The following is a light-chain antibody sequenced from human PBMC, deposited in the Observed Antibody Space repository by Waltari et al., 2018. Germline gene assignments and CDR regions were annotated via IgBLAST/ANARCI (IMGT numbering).Light chain of an antibody. CDR3: QQRSNWPIT. V-gene: IGKV3-11*01. Sequence: EIVLTQSPATLSLSPGERATLSCRASQTVSSNLAWYQQKPGQAPRLLIYDASNRATGISARFSGSGSGTAFTLTISSLEPEDFAVYYCQQRSNWPITFGQGTRLEIK. CDR1: QTVSSN. J-gene: IGKJ5*01. CDR2: DAS.